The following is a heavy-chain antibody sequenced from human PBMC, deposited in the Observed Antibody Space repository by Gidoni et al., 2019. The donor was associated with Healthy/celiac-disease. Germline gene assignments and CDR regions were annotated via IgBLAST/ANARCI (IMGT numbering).Heavy chain of an antibody. CDR2: IYYSGST. CDR1: GGSISSYY. J-gene: IGHJ4*02. Sequence: QVQLQESGPGLVKPSETLSLTCTVPGGSISSYYWSWIRQPPGKGLEWIGYIYYSGSTNYNPSLKSRVTISVDTSKNQFSLKLSSVTAADTAVYYCARGGEYYDFWSGYYTGIYFDYWGQGTLVTVSS. CDR3: ARGGEYYDFWSGYYTGIYFDY. V-gene: IGHV4-59*01. D-gene: IGHD3-3*01.